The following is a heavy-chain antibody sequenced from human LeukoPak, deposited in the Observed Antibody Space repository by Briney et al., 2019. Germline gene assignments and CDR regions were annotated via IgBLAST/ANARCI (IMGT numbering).Heavy chain of an antibody. J-gene: IGHJ5*02. V-gene: IGHV3-23*01. CDR2: ISGSGGST. D-gene: IGHD6-19*01. Sequence: GGSLRLSCAASGFTFSSYAMSWVCQAPGKGLEWVSAISGSGGSTYYADSVKGRFTISRDNSKNTLYLQMSSLRAEDTAVYYCAKEHIAVAGHNWFDPWGQGTLVTVSS. CDR3: AKEHIAVAGHNWFDP. CDR1: GFTFSSYA.